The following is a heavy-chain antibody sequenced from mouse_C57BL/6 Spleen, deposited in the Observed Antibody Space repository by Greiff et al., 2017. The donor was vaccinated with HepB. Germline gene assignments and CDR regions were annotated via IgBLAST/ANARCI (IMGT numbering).Heavy chain of an antibody. J-gene: IGHJ4*01. CDR1: GFNIKDDY. V-gene: IGHV14-4*01. CDR2: IDPENGDT. CDR3: TTLYYGSYYAMDY. D-gene: IGHD1-1*01. Sequence: DVKLQESGAELVRPGASVKLSCTASGFNIKDDYMHWVKQRPEQGLEWIGWIDPENGDTESASKFPGKATITADTSSNTAYLQLSSLTSEDTAVYYCTTLYYGSYYAMDYWGQGTSVTVSS.